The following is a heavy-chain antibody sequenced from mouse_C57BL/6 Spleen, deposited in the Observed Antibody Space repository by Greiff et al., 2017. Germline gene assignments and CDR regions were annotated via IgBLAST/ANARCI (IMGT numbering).Heavy chain of an antibody. CDR1: GYTFTDYN. CDR3: ARWGITRQAMDY. J-gene: IGHJ4*01. Sequence: EVQLQQSGPELVKPGASVKIPCKASGYTFTDYNMAWVKQSHGKSLEWIGDINPNNGGTIYNQKFKGKATLTVDKSSSTAYMELRSLTSEDTAGYYCARWGITRQAMDYWGQGTSVTVSS. V-gene: IGHV1-18*01. CDR2: INPNNGGT. D-gene: IGHD1-1*01.